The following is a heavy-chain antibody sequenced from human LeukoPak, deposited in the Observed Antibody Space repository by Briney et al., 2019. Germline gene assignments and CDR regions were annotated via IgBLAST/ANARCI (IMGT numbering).Heavy chain of an antibody. V-gene: IGHV3-21*06. J-gene: IGHJ4*02. Sequence: PGGSLRLSCTASGFTFSSYTMNWVRQAPGKGLEWVSSISSSSSYIYFADSVKGRFTISRDNDKNSLYLQMNSLRAEDTAVYYCARSIRGSARFDYWGQGTLVTVSS. D-gene: IGHD3-10*01. CDR3: ARSIRGSARFDY. CDR2: ISSSSSYI. CDR1: GFTFSSYT.